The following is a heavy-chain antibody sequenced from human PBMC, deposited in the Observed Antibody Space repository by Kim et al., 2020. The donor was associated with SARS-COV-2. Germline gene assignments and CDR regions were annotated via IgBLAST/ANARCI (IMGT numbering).Heavy chain of an antibody. J-gene: IGHJ4*01. CDR1: GGSISSGDYY. CDR3: ATERGAYSGYGYFDN. CDR2: IEYSGNT. Sequence: SETLSLTCTVSGGSISSGDYYWTWIRQHPGKGLEWIGYIEYSGNTYNNPSLQSRVTISVDTSKNQFSLKLSSATAADTAIYYCATERGAYSGYGYFDNWG. V-gene: IGHV4-31*03. D-gene: IGHD5-12*01.